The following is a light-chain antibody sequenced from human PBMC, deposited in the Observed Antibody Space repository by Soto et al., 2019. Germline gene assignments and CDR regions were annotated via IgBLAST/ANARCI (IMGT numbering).Light chain of an antibody. J-gene: IGLJ1*01. V-gene: IGLV2-11*01. CDR2: DVT. CDR3: CSYAGDYIFV. CDR1: SSDVGRYNY. Sequence: QSALTQPRSVSGSPGQSVTISCTGTSSDVGRYNYVSWYQQHPGKAPKLIIYDVTKRPSGVPDRFSGSKSGNTASLTISGLQAEDEVDYYCCSYAGDYIFVFGTGTKVTVL.